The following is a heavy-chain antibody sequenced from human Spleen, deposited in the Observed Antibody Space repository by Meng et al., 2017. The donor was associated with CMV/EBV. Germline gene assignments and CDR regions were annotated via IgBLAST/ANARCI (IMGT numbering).Heavy chain of an antibody. CDR3: AGGYCGGDCYPFDY. Sequence: GSLRLSCSVSGGSISSSYWGWIRQPPGKGLEWIGYSGSSNYNPSLQSRVTISVDTSKNQFSLKLSSVTAADTAVYYCAGGYCGGDCYPFDYWGQGTLVTVSS. CDR1: GGSISSSY. V-gene: IGHV4-59*01. J-gene: IGHJ4*02. CDR2: SGSS. D-gene: IGHD2-21*01.